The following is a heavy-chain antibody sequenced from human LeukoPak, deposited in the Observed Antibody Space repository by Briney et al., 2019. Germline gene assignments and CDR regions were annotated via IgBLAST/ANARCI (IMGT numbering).Heavy chain of an antibody. D-gene: IGHD2-2*01. CDR2: IIPIFGTA. CDR3: ARVRFCSSSSCQDDNWFDP. J-gene: IGHJ5*02. V-gene: IGHV1-69*13. CDR1: GGTFSSYA. Sequence: ASVKVSCKSSGGTFSSYAITWVRQAPGQGLEWMGGIIPIFGTANYAQKLQGRVTITADESTSTAYMELSSLRSEDTAVYYCARVRFCSSSSCQDDNWFDPWGQGTLVSVSS.